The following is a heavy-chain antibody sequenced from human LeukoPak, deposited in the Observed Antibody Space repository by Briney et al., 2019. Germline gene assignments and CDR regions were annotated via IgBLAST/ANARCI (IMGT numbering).Heavy chain of an antibody. Sequence: GGSLRLSCAASGFIYTNWWMNWVRQAPGKGLEWVSAISGSGGSTYYADSVKGRFTISRDNSKNTLYLQMNSLRAEDTAVYYCAKTWGVVTAIPFDPWGQGTLVTVSS. CDR3: AKTWGVVTAIPFDP. D-gene: IGHD2-21*02. CDR2: ISGSGGST. V-gene: IGHV3-23*01. J-gene: IGHJ5*02. CDR1: GFIYTNWW.